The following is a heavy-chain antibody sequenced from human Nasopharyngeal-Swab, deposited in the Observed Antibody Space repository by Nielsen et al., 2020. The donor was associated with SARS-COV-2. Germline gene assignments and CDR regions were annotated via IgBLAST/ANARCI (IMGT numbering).Heavy chain of an antibody. D-gene: IGHD3-3*01. Sequence: GESLKISCAASGFTFSNAWMSWVRQAPGKGLEWVGRIKSKTDGGTTDYAAPVKGRFTISRDDSKNTLYLQMNSLKTEDTAAYYCTTDPRITIFGVVIISQDYWGQGTLVTVSS. CDR1: GFTFSNAW. J-gene: IGHJ4*02. CDR2: IKSKTDGGTT. CDR3: TTDPRITIFGVVIISQDY. V-gene: IGHV3-15*01.